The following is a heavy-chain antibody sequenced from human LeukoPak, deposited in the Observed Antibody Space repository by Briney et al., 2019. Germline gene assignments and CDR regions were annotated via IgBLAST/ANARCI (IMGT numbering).Heavy chain of an antibody. Sequence: ETLSLTCNVSGYSISSGYYWGWIRQPPGKGLEWIGSIYHTGNTYYNSSLKSRVIMSIDTSKNQFSLNLSSVTAADTAVYYCARGFGGIQLWPSGYFDLWGRGTLVTVSS. V-gene: IGHV4-38-2*02. CDR3: ARGFGGIQLWPSGYFDL. CDR1: GYSISSGYY. CDR2: IYHTGNT. D-gene: IGHD5-18*01. J-gene: IGHJ2*01.